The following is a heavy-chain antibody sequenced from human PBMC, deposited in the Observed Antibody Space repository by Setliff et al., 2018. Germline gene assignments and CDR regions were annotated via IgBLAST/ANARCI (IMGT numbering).Heavy chain of an antibody. CDR1: GGSISSGGYY. Sequence: SETLSLTCTVSGGSISSGGYYWSWIRQHPGKGLEWIGYIYYSGSTYYNPSLKSRVTISVDTFKNQFSLKLSSVTAADTAVYYCARERVLRFLRGFDYWGQGTLVTVSS. CDR3: ARERVLRFLRGFDY. CDR2: IYYSGST. V-gene: IGHV4-31*03. D-gene: IGHD3-3*01. J-gene: IGHJ4*02.